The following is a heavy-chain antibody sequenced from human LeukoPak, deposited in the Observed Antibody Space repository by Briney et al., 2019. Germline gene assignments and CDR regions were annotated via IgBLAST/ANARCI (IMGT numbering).Heavy chain of an antibody. CDR2: IGSVTTYI. CDR3: AKAIAVAGPYYFDY. Sequence: GGSLRLSCAASGFTFNDYTMNWVRQAPGKGLEWVSSIGSVTTYIYYPDSQKGRFNISRDNAKNSLYLQMDSLRAEDTAIYFCAKAIAVAGPYYFDYWGQGTLVTV. D-gene: IGHD6-19*01. CDR1: GFTFNDYT. V-gene: IGHV3-21*01. J-gene: IGHJ4*02.